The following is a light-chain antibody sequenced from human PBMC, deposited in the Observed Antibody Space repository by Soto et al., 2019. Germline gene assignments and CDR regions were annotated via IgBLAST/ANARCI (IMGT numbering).Light chain of an antibody. CDR3: QQYYSYPPIT. CDR1: QGISSY. J-gene: IGKJ5*01. V-gene: IGKV1-8*01. CDR2: AAS. Sequence: AIRMTQSPSSLSASTGDRVTITCRASQGISSYLAWYQQKPGKAPKLLIYAASTLQSGVPSRFSGSGSGTEFTLTISCMQSEDFATFYCQQYYSYPPITFGQGTRLEIK.